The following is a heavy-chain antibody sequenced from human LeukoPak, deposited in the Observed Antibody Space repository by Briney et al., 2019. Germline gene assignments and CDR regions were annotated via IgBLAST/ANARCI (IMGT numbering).Heavy chain of an antibody. Sequence: MPSETLSLTCTVSGGSISSYYWSWIRQPPGKGLEWIGYIYYSGSTNYNPSLKSRVTISVDTSKNQFSLKLSSVTAADTAVYYCARVSFCSSTSCYAGGSDYWGQGTLVTVSS. CDR1: GGSISSYY. V-gene: IGHV4-59*08. CDR2: IYYSGST. J-gene: IGHJ4*02. CDR3: ARVSFCSSTSCYAGGSDY. D-gene: IGHD2-2*01.